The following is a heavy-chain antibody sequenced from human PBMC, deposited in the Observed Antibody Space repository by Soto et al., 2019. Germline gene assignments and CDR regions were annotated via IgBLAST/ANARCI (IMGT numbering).Heavy chain of an antibody. CDR3: AKRSGFDSGLFDY. CDR1: GFTFTKYA. D-gene: IGHD5-12*01. V-gene: IGHV3-23*01. J-gene: IGHJ4*02. Sequence: GGSLRLSCAVSGFTFTKYAMSWVRQAPGKGLEWVSAISGSGSATHYADSVKGRFTISRDNSKNTLSLQMTSLRVEDTAIYFCAKRSGFDSGLFDYWGQGTLVTVSS. CDR2: ISGSGSAT.